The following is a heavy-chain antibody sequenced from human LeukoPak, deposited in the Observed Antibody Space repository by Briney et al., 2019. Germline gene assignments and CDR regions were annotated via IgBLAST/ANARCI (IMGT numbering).Heavy chain of an antibody. J-gene: IGHJ5*02. CDR3: ARVPSTANWFDP. CDR1: GYTFTGYY. D-gene: IGHD5/OR15-5a*01. CDR2: INPNSGGT. V-gene: IGHV1-2*02. Sequence: GASVKVSCKASGYTFTGYYMHWVRQAPGQGLEGMGWINPNSGGTNYAQKFQGRVTMTRDTSISTAYMELSRLRSDDTAVYYCARVPSTANWFDPWGQGTLVTVSS.